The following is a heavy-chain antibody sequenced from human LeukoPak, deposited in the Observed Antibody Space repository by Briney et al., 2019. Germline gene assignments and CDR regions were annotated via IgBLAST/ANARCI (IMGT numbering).Heavy chain of an antibody. D-gene: IGHD6-19*01. V-gene: IGHV4-4*07. CDR2: IYTSGST. CDR3: ARVGVSGWPNWFDP. CDR1: GGSISSYY. J-gene: IGHJ5*02. Sequence: SETLSLTCTVSGGSISSYYWSWIRQPAGKGLEWFGRIYTSGSTNYNPSLKSRVTMSVDTSKNQFSLKLSSVTAADTAVYYCARVGVSGWPNWFDPWGQGTLVTVSS.